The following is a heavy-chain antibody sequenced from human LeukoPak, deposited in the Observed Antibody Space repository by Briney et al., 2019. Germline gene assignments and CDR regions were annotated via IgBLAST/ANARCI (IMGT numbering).Heavy chain of an antibody. V-gene: IGHV3-21*01. Sequence: GGSLRLSCAASGFTFSSYSMNWVRQAPGKGLEWVSSISSSSSYIYYADSVKGRFTISRDNAKNSLYLQMNSLRAEDTAVYYCARDRWELLSPPGAFDIWGQGTMVTVSS. J-gene: IGHJ3*02. D-gene: IGHD1-26*01. CDR1: GFTFSSYS. CDR3: ARDRWELLSPPGAFDI. CDR2: ISSSSSYI.